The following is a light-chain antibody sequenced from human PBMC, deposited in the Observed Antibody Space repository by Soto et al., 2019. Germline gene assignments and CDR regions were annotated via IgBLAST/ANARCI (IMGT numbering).Light chain of an antibody. V-gene: IGKV1-5*01. CDR2: HAS. CDR3: HQYRSYLYA. Sequence: DIPMTQSPSTLSATVGDRVTITCRASQTIGTWLACDHHKPGKGTKFLIYHASSLETGVPSRFSGSGSGTEFALTITHLQPEDCTTYYCHQYRSYLYAFGQGNKLEI. J-gene: IGKJ2*01. CDR1: QTIGTW.